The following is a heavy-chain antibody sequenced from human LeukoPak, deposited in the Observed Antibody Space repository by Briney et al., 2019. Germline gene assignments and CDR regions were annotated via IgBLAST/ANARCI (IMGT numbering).Heavy chain of an antibody. CDR1: GGSFSSYY. CDR3: ARDGLWIQNSFDI. J-gene: IGHJ3*02. Sequence: PSETLSLTCAVYGGSFSSYYWGWIRQPPGKGLEWIGSIHYSGSTYYNPSLKSRVTISVDTSKNQFSLKLSSVTAADTAVYYCARDGLWIQNSFDIWGQGTMVTVSS. D-gene: IGHD5-18*01. V-gene: IGHV4-39*07. CDR2: IHYSGST.